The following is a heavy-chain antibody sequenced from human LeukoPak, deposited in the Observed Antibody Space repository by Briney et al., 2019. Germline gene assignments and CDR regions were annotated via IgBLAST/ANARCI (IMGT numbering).Heavy chain of an antibody. J-gene: IGHJ4*02. CDR2: INSDGSST. Sequence: GGSLRLSCAASGFTFSSYWMHWARQAPGKGLVWVSRINSDGSSTGYADSVKGRFTISRDNAKNTLYLQMNSLRAGDTAVYYCARAPTLYGSGPVLDYWGQGTLVTVSS. CDR1: GFTFSSYW. CDR3: ARAPTLYGSGPVLDY. D-gene: IGHD3-10*01. V-gene: IGHV3-74*01.